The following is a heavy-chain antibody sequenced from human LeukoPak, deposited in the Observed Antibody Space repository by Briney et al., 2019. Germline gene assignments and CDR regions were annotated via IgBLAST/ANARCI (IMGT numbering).Heavy chain of an antibody. D-gene: IGHD6-19*01. Sequence: GGSLRHSCAHSGFTLSSYYMSWVRQAPGKGVEWVSVIYSGGSTYYTHSVKCRVTISLDNSKNTLYLQLNSLRAEDTAAYYCAGGRIYSSVWLPLQMDALYMWGRETMVSVSS. J-gene: IGHJ3*02. CDR1: GFTLSSYY. CDR3: AGGRIYSSVWLPLQMDALYM. CDR2: IYSGGST. V-gene: IGHV3-53*01.